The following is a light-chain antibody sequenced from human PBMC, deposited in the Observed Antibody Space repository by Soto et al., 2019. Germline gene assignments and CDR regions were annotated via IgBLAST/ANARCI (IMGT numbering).Light chain of an antibody. J-gene: IGLJ2*01. Sequence: QSVLTQPPSVSAAPGQTVTISCSGSSSNIGSHYVSWYQQLPVTAPKLLIYDNNKRPSGIPDRFSGSKSGTSATLGITGLQTGDEADYYCGTWDSSLSAVVFGGGTKLTVL. V-gene: IGLV1-51*01. CDR3: GTWDSSLSAVV. CDR2: DNN. CDR1: SSNIGSHY.